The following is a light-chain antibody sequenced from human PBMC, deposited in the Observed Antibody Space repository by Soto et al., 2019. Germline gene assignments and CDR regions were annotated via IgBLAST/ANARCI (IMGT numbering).Light chain of an antibody. Sequence: DIQMTQSPSTLSASVGDRVTITCRASQSISSWLAWYQQKPGKAPKLLIYKASSLESGVPSRFSGNGSGTEFTLAISSLQPDDFATYYCQQYNSYPYTFGQGTKLEI. CDR1: QSISSW. CDR2: KAS. V-gene: IGKV1-5*03. J-gene: IGKJ2*01. CDR3: QQYNSYPYT.